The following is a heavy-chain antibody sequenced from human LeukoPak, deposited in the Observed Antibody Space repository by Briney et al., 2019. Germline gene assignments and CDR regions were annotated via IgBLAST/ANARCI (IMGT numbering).Heavy chain of an antibody. V-gene: IGHV4-34*01. CDR1: GASFSGYY. J-gene: IGHJ5*02. Sequence: PSETLSHTCAVSGASFSGYYWSWIRQPPGKGLECIGEINDGGTTNYNQSLKSRVSISIDRSKNHFYLILTSVTAADTATYYCARSFYSNYDKWFDPWGQGTLVTVSS. D-gene: IGHD4-11*01. CDR3: ARSFYSNYDKWFDP. CDR2: INDGGTT.